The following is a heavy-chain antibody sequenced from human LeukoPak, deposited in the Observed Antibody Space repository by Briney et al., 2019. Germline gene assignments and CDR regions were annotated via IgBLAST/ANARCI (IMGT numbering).Heavy chain of an antibody. CDR3: ATAYGSGSSFSDY. Sequence: ASVKVSCKASGYTFTSYYMHCGRQAPGQGLEWMGIINPSGGTTRYPQKFQGTVPMTRDTSTSTVYMGLSSLRSEDTAVYYCATAYGSGSSFSDYWGQGTLVTVSS. CDR1: GYTFTSYY. D-gene: IGHD3-10*01. V-gene: IGHV1-46*01. J-gene: IGHJ4*02. CDR2: INPSGGTT.